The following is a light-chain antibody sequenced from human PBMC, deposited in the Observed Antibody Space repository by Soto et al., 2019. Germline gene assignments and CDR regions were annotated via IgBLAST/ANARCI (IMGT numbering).Light chain of an antibody. V-gene: IGLV2-14*03. CDR1: SSDVGGYNY. CDR3: SSYTSTTTRV. CDR2: EVS. J-gene: IGLJ1*01. Sequence: QSALTQPASVSGSPGQSITIPCTAASSDVGGYNYVSWYQQHPGKGPKLMIYEVSNRPSGVSNRFSGSKSGNTATLTISGLQAEDEADYYCSSYTSTTTRVFGTGTKVTVL.